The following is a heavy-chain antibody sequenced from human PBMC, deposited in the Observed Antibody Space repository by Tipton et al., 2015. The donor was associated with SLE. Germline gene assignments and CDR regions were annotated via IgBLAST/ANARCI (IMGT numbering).Heavy chain of an antibody. V-gene: IGHV3-23*01. J-gene: IGHJ2*01. D-gene: IGHD6-6*01. Sequence: SLRLSCAASGFTFSSYAMSWVRQAPGKGLEWVSAISGSGGSTYYADSVKGRFTISRDNAKNTLHLQMSSLRAEDTAVYYCARVGGYSSSSDWYFDLWGRGTLVSVSS. CDR1: GFTFSSYA. CDR3: ARVGGYSSSSDWYFDL. CDR2: ISGSGGST.